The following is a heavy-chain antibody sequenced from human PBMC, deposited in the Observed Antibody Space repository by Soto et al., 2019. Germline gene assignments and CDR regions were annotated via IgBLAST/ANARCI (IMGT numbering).Heavy chain of an antibody. V-gene: IGHV3-33*01. CDR1: GFTFSSYG. D-gene: IGHD3-16*01. CDR3: ARGGRPVLGAFDI. Sequence: QVQLVESGGGVVQPGRSLRLSCAASGFTFSSYGMHWVRQAPGKGLEWVAVIWYDGSNKYYADSVKGRFTISRDNSKNTLDLQMNSLRAEDTAVYYCARGGRPVLGAFDIWGQGTMVTVSS. CDR2: IWYDGSNK. J-gene: IGHJ3*02.